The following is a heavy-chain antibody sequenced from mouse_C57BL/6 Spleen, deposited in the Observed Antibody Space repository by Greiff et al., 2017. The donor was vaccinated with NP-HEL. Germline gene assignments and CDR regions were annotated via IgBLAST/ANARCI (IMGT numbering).Heavy chain of an antibody. CDR1: GYSFTSYY. V-gene: IGHV1-66*01. D-gene: IGHD2-5*01. Sequence: VQLQQSGPELVKPGASVKISCKASGYSFTSYYIHWVKQRPGQGLEWIGWIYPGSGNTNYNEKFKGKATLTADTSSNTAYMQLSSLTSEASAVYYCARGPSYYSNSDWYFDVWGTGTTVTVSS. CDR2: IYPGSGNT. J-gene: IGHJ1*03. CDR3: ARGPSYYSNSDWYFDV.